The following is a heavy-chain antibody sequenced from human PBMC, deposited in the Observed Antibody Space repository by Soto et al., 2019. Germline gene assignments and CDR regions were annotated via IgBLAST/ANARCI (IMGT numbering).Heavy chain of an antibody. Sequence: SVKVSCKASGGTFSSYAISWVRQAPGQGLEWMGGIIPIFGTANYAQKFQGRVTITADESTSTAYMELSSLRSEDTAVYYCARDGGYCSSTSCLYGMDVWGQGTTVTV. CDR1: GGTFSSYA. J-gene: IGHJ6*02. CDR3: ARDGGYCSSTSCLYGMDV. D-gene: IGHD2-2*01. V-gene: IGHV1-69*13. CDR2: IIPIFGTA.